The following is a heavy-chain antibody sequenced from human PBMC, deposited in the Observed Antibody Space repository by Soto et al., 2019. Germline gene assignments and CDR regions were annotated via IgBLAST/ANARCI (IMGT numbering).Heavy chain of an antibody. CDR3: ARHGNTIFGVARNMGSDP. Sequence: SETLSLTCTVSGGSISSYYWSWIRQPPGKGQERIGYIYYSGSTNYNPSLKSRVTISVDTSKNQFSLKLSSVTAADTAVYYFARHGNTIFGVARNMGSDPWGQGTLVTVSS. CDR1: GGSISSYY. J-gene: IGHJ5*02. CDR2: IYYSGST. D-gene: IGHD3-3*01. V-gene: IGHV4-59*08.